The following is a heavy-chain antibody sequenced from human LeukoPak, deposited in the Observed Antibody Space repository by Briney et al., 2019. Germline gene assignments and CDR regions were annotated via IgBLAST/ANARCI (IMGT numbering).Heavy chain of an antibody. Sequence: PSETLSLTCAVYGGSFSGYYWSWIRQPPGKGLEWFGEINHSGSTNYNPSLKSRVTISVDTSKNQFSLKLSSVTAADTAVYYCARVYDFWSGYYSIPHFDYWGQGTLVTVSS. CDR2: INHSGST. V-gene: IGHV4-34*01. D-gene: IGHD3-3*01. CDR3: ARVYDFWSGYYSIPHFDY. CDR1: GGSFSGYY. J-gene: IGHJ4*02.